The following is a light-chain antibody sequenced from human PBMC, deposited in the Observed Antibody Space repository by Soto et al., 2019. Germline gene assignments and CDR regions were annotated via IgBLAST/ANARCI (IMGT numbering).Light chain of an antibody. CDR1: QSVSSN. V-gene: IGKV3-15*01. CDR2: GAS. Sequence: EIVMTQSPATLSVSPGERATLSCRASQSVSSNLAWYQQKPGQAPRLLIYGASTRATGIPARFSGSGSGTEFTLTISRLQSEDFAVYYRQQYNNWPPHTFGQGTKLEIK. J-gene: IGKJ2*01. CDR3: QQYNNWPPHT.